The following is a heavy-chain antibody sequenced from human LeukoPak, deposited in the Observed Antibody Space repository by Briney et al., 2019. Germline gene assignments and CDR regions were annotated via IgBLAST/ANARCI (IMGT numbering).Heavy chain of an antibody. V-gene: IGHV3-33*01. CDR2: IWYDGSKK. CDR3: ARDVSTDHGNYYLDY. CDR1: GFTFSSHG. J-gene: IGHJ4*02. Sequence: PGGSLRLSCAASGFTFSSHGFHWVRQAPGKGLEWVAVIWYDGSKKYYADSVKGRFTISRDNSKNTLYLQVNSLRAEDTAVYFCARDVSTDHGNYYLDYWGQGTLVTVSS. D-gene: IGHD1-7*01.